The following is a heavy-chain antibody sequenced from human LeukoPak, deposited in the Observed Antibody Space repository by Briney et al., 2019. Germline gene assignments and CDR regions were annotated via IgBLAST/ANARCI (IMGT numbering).Heavy chain of an antibody. CDR2: ISGSGGST. D-gene: IGHD4-23*01. J-gene: IGHJ4*02. V-gene: IGHV3-23*01. CDR3: AKDGNPEGDTVAIPLDY. Sequence: GVSLRLSCAASGFTFSSYAMSWVRQAPGKGLEWVSAISGSGGSTYYADSVKGRFTISRDNSKNTLYLQMNRLRAEDTAVYYCAKDGNPEGDTVAIPLDYWGQGTLVTVSS. CDR1: GFTFSSYA.